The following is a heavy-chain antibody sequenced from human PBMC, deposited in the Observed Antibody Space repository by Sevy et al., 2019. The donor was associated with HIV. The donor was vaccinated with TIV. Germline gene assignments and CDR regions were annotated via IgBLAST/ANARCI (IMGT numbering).Heavy chain of an antibody. V-gene: IGHV3-23*01. CDR3: AKTENYYDSSGYYPDAFDI. CDR1: GFTFSSYA. Sequence: GGSLRLSCAASGFTFSSYAMSWVRQAPGKGLEWVSAISGSGGSTYYADSVKGRFTISRDNSKNMLYLQMNSLRAEDTAVYYCAKTENYYDSSGYYPDAFDIWGQGTMVTVSS. D-gene: IGHD3-22*01. J-gene: IGHJ3*02. CDR2: ISGSGGST.